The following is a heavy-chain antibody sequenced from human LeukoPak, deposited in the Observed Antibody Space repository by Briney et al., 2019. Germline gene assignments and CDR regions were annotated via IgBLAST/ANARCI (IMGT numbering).Heavy chain of an antibody. J-gene: IGHJ4*02. V-gene: IGHV3-53*01. CDR1: GFTVCSNY. Sequence: GGSLRLSCAASGFTVCSNYMSWVRQAPGKGMEWVSVIYSGGSTYYADSVKGRFTISRDNSKNTLYLQMNSLRAEDTAVYYCAREGCSSISCYEGVLFDYWGQGTLVIVSS. CDR2: IYSGGST. D-gene: IGHD2-2*01. CDR3: AREGCSSISCYEGVLFDY.